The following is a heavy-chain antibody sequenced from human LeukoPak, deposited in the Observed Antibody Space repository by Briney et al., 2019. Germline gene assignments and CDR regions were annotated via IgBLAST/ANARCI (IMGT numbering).Heavy chain of an antibody. CDR1: GYTFTSYY. D-gene: IGHD6-13*01. CDR3: ARVGYPVYIAAAGKEGVDY. V-gene: IGHV1-46*01. CDR2: INPSGGST. Sequence: SVKVSCKASGYTFTSYYMHWVRQAPGQGLEWMGIINPSGGSTSYAQKFQGRVTMTRDTSTSTVYMELSSLRSEDTAVYYCARVGYPVYIAAAGKEGVDYWGQGTLVTVSS. J-gene: IGHJ4*02.